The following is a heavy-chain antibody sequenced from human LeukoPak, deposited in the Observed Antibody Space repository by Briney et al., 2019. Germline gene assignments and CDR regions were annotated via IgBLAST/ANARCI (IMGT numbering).Heavy chain of an antibody. CDR1: GYSNTSGYY. Sequence: PSETLSLTCTVSGYSNTSGYYWGWNRRPPGKGLEWIANIYHSGNTYYNPSLKCRVSISVDTSKNQFSLKVNSVSAADTAVYFCARLAFDTKGYVDSWGQGTPVTVST. CDR3: ARLAFDTKGYVDS. CDR2: IYHSGNT. V-gene: IGHV4-38-2*02. D-gene: IGHD3-22*01. J-gene: IGHJ4*02.